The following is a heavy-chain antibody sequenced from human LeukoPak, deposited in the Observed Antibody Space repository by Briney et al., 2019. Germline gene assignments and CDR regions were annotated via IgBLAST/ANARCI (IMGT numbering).Heavy chain of an antibody. CDR2: IFDGGNT. J-gene: IGHJ4*02. D-gene: IGHD1-1*01. Sequence: SETLSLTCTVSGGSITSNFWSWIRQPPGKGLEWIGYIFDGGNTRYNPSLSSRATISRDTSKNQFSLRLSSVTAADTAVYYCARAKPNWDPPDYWGQGTLVTISS. CDR3: ARAKPNWDPPDY. CDR1: GGSITSNF. V-gene: IGHV4-59*08.